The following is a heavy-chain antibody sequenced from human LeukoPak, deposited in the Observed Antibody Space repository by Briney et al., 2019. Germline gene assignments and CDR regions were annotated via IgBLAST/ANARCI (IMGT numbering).Heavy chain of an antibody. D-gene: IGHD3-22*01. V-gene: IGHV3-20*04. J-gene: IGHJ4*02. CDR3: ARHLRVVITGSFDS. Sequence: GGSLRLSCAASGFSFDDYGLTWVRQAPGKGLEWVSGINWNGDSTDYADSVKGRFTISRDNAKNSLYLQMNSLRAEDTALYYCARHLRVVITGSFDSWGQGALVTVSS. CDR2: INWNGDST. CDR1: GFSFDDYG.